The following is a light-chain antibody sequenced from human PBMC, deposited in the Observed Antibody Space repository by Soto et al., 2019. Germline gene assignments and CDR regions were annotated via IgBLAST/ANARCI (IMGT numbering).Light chain of an antibody. Sequence: QPVLTQSPSASASLGASVKLTCTLSSGHSSYAIAWHQQQPEKGPRYLMKLNSDGSHSKGDGIPDRFSGSSSGAERSLTISSLQSEDEADYYCQTWDTGIRVVFGGGTKLTVL. CDR3: QTWDTGIRVV. CDR2: LNSDGSH. J-gene: IGLJ2*01. V-gene: IGLV4-69*01. CDR1: SGHSSYA.